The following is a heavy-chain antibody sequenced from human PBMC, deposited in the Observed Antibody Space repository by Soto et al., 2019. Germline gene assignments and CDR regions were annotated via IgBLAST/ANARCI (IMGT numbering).Heavy chain of an antibody. CDR1: GYTFSNYY. V-gene: IGHV1-46*01. Sequence: QVQLVQSGAEVKSPGASVKVSCKATGYTFSNYYIHWVRQAPGQGLEWMGVINPHDDTKAAAPKFQDRITMTRDTSTTTGFMELSSLTSDDTAVYCCARAVGWALDALEFWGQGTMVTVSS. J-gene: IGHJ3*01. CDR2: INPHDDTK. D-gene: IGHD2-15*01. CDR3: ARAVGWALDALEF.